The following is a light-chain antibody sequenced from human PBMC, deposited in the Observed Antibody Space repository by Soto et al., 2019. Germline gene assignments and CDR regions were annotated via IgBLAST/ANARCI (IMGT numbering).Light chain of an antibody. J-gene: IGKJ4*01. V-gene: IGKV3-20*01. CDR3: QQYGSSPQLT. CDR2: GAS. CDR1: QSVSSSY. Sequence: IVLTQSPGTLSLSPGERATLSCRASQSVSSSYLAWYQQKPGQAPRLLIYGASSRATGIPDRFSGSGSGTAVTLTSSRLEPDDCAVYYCQQYGSSPQLTFGGGTKVEIK.